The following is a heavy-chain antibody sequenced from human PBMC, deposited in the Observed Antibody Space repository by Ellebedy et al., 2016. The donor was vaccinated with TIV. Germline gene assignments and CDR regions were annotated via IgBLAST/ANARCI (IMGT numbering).Heavy chain of an antibody. Sequence: GESLKISCTVSGFSFRSYGMHWVRQAPGKGLEWVTMISYDGNSKYYADSVKGRFTISRDNSKNTVYVQMNSLTAEDTAVYYCARDPYSSGWYNWFDLWGQGTLLTVSS. J-gene: IGHJ5*02. D-gene: IGHD6-19*01. CDR1: GFSFRSYG. CDR2: ISYDGNSK. V-gene: IGHV3-30*03. CDR3: ARDPYSSGWYNWFDL.